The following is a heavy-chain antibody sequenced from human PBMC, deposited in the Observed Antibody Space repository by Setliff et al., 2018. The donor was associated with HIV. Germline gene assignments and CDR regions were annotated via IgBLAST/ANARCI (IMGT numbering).Heavy chain of an antibody. D-gene: IGHD1-26*01. V-gene: IGHV4-59*01. CDR1: GGSINRSY. CDR2: VYHTGNS. J-gene: IGHJ3*02. CDR3: ARNIEWEPYAFDI. Sequence: PSETLSLTCTVSGGSINRSYWSWIRQSPGKGLEWLGNVYHTGNSHYNPSLKSRVTMSVDTSTSQFSLKLSSVTAADTAVYYCARNIEWEPYAFDIWGQGTMVTVSS.